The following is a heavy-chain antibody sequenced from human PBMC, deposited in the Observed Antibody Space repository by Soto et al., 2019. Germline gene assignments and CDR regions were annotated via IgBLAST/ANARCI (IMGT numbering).Heavy chain of an antibody. D-gene: IGHD1-1*01. V-gene: IGHV4-34*01. Sequence: SETLSLTCAVYGGSFSSYYWSWIRHAPGKGLQWIGEINHSGSTSYNPSLKSRVTISVDTSKNQFSLKLTSVTAADTAVYYCARGSLFRQLNWFDPWGQGTRVTVSS. CDR1: GGSFSSYY. J-gene: IGHJ5*02. CDR2: INHSGST. CDR3: ARGSLFRQLNWFDP.